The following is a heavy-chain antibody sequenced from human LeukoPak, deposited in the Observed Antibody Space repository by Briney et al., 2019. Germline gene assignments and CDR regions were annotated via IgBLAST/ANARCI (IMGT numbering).Heavy chain of an antibody. D-gene: IGHD6-19*01. Sequence: SETLSLTCTVSGDSISNYYWSWIRQSPGKELEWIGYMYNRGSTIYNPSLKSRVTISTDTSKNQFSLRLTSVTAADTAVYYCARAEKAVTGTLDSWGLGTLITVSS. CDR2: MYNRGST. CDR3: ARAEKAVTGTLDS. V-gene: IGHV4-59*01. J-gene: IGHJ4*02. CDR1: GDSISNYY.